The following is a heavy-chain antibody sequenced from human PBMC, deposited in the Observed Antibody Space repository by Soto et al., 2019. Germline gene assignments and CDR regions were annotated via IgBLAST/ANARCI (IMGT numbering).Heavy chain of an antibody. CDR1: GYTFTSYG. Sequence: ASVKVSCKASGYTFTSYGISWVRQAPGQGLEWMGWISAYNGNTNYAQKLQGRVTMTTDTSTSTAYMELRSLRSDDTAVYYCARGGYYDFWSGYDPFDYWGQGTMVTVSS. J-gene: IGHJ4*02. D-gene: IGHD3-3*01. V-gene: IGHV1-18*01. CDR2: ISAYNGNT. CDR3: ARGGYYDFWSGYDPFDY.